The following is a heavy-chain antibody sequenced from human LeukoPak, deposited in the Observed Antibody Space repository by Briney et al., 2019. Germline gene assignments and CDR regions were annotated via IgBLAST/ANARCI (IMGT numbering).Heavy chain of an antibody. V-gene: IGHV4-59*01. CDR3: ARGVGGERVDY. CDR2: IYYSGNT. CDR1: GGSISGYY. D-gene: IGHD2-15*01. J-gene: IGHJ4*02. Sequence: SETLSLTCTVSGGSISGYYWSWIRQPPGKGLEWIGYIYYSGNTKYNPSLKSRVSISVDTSQNQFSLKLTSVTAADTAVYYCARGVGGERVDYWGQGTLVTVSS.